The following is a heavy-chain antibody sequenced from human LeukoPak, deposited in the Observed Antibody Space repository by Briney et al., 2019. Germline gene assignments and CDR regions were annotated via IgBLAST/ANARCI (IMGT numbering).Heavy chain of an antibody. CDR3: ARGRILESSGYYYYYMDV. Sequence: APVKVSCKASGYTFTNYYIHWVRQATGQGLEWMGWMNPNSGNTGYAQKFQGRVTITRNTSISTAYMELSSLRSEDTAVYYCARGRILESSGYYYYYMDVWGKGTTVTVSS. D-gene: IGHD3-3*01. CDR2: MNPNSGNT. CDR1: GYTFTNYY. J-gene: IGHJ6*03. V-gene: IGHV1-8*03.